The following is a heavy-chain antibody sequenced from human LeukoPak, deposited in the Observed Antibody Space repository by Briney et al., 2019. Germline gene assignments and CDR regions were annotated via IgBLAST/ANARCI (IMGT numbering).Heavy chain of an antibody. D-gene: IGHD3-3*01. Sequence: SETLTLTCTVSGGSISGYYWSWLREPPGKGREGFRYLYSTGSTNYNPSLKGRVTISVDTSQNQFSLQVSSVTAADTAVYYCVRSKSGTYGWFDPWGQGTLVTVSS. J-gene: IGHJ5*02. CDR2: LYSTGST. V-gene: IGHV4-59*01. CDR3: VRSKSGTYGWFDP. CDR1: GGSISGYY.